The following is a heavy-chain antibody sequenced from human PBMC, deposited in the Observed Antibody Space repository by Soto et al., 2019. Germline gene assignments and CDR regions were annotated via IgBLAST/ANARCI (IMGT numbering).Heavy chain of an antibody. CDR3: ATPDHNMDRFDP. D-gene: IGHD2-2*01. J-gene: IGHJ5*02. Sequence: QVQLVESGGGLVKPGGSLRLSCAASGFTFSDYYMSWIRQSPGKGLEWVSYISSSGSNIYYADSVKGRFTISRDNAKNSLYLQMNSLRAEDTSVYYCATPDHNMDRFDPWGQGTLVNVSS. CDR2: ISSSGSNI. CDR1: GFTFSDYY. V-gene: IGHV3-11*01.